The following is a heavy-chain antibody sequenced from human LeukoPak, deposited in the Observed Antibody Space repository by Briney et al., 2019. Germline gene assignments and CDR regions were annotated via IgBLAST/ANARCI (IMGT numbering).Heavy chain of an antibody. V-gene: IGHV3-21*01. CDR2: ITGSVRYI. J-gene: IGHJ4*02. D-gene: IGHD2/OR15-2a*01. Sequence: GGPWRLPWQPSGFPSGILGMNWVGQLQGRGWGWVSSITGSVRYIYYADSVKARFTISRDNSENSLYLQMTALTAEDTAVYHCTRKGSQWDFLVDYWGQGTRVAVSP. CDR3: TRKGSQWDFLVDY. CDR1: GFPSGILG.